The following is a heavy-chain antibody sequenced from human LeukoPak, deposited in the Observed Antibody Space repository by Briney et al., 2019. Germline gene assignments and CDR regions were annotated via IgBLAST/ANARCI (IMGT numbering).Heavy chain of an antibody. Sequence: PGGSLRLSCATSGFTFSSYEMNWVRQAPGKGLERVSYISSSGSTIYYADSVKGRFTISRDNAKNSLYLHMKSLRAEDTAVFYCAKPNPDSSGTLDYWGPGTMVTVSS. CDR1: GFTFSSYE. D-gene: IGHD3-22*01. CDR2: ISSSGSTI. CDR3: AKPNPDSSGTLDY. J-gene: IGHJ4*02. V-gene: IGHV3-48*03.